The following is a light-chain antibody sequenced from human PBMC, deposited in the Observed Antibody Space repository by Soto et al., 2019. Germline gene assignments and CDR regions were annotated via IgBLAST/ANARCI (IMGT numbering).Light chain of an antibody. CDR2: DVS. J-gene: IGLJ3*02. CDR3: CSYAGSYTWV. Sequence: QSALTQPRSVSGSPGQSVTISCTGTSSDVGDYDYVSWYQHHPGEAPNFVMYDVSKRPSGVPDRFSGSKSGNTASLTISGLQAEDEAHYYCCSYAGSYTWVFGGGT. CDR1: SSDVGDYDY. V-gene: IGLV2-11*01.